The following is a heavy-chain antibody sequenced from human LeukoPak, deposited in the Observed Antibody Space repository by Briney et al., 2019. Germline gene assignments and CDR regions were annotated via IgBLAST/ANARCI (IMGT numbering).Heavy chain of an antibody. CDR2: IYPDDSDT. V-gene: IGHV5-51*01. CDR1: GSIFTDYW. Sequence: GESLQISCKGSGSIFTDYWISWLRQLPGKGLEWMGIIYPDDSDTRYSPSFQGQVTISVDKSIRTAYLQWSTLKASDTAMYYCARSPHGDDFWGQGTLVTVSS. J-gene: IGHJ4*02. CDR3: ARSPHGDDF. D-gene: IGHD2-21*02.